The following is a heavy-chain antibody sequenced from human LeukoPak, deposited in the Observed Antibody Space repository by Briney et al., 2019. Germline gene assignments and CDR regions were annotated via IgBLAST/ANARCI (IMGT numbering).Heavy chain of an antibody. CDR1: GYTFTGYY. CDR3: ARSVGGVPYYYDSSGYYFDY. CDR2: ISAYNGNT. D-gene: IGHD3-22*01. J-gene: IGHJ4*02. V-gene: IGHV1-18*04. Sequence: GASVKVSCKASGYTFTGYYMHWARQAPGQGLEWMGWISAYNGNTNYAQKLQGRVTMTTDTSTSTAYMELRSLRSDDTAVYYCARSVGGVPYYYDSSGYYFDYWGQGTLVTVSS.